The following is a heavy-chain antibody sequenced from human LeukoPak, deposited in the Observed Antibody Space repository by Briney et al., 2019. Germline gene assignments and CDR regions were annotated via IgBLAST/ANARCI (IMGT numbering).Heavy chain of an antibody. D-gene: IGHD2-2*01. CDR2: IYYSGST. J-gene: IGHJ4*02. CDR3: ARGVPAATFDY. V-gene: IGHV4-31*03. Sequence: SQTLSLTCTVSGGSISSGGYYWSWIRQHPGKGLEWIGYIYYSGSTYYNLSLKSRVTISVDTSKNQFSLKLSSVTAADTAVYYCARGVPAATFDYWGQGTLVTVSS. CDR1: GGSISSGGYY.